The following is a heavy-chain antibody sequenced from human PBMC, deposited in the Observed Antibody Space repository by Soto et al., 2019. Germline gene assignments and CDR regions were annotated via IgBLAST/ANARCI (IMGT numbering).Heavy chain of an antibody. D-gene: IGHD3-10*01. CDR3: ARASVPGRY. J-gene: IGHJ1*01. V-gene: IGHV3-74*01. CDR2: LNGDGSSI. CDR1: GFTFSSYW. Sequence: EVQLVESGGGVVQPGGSLRLSCVGSGFTFSSYWMHWVRKAPGKGLVWVSRLNGDGSSISYADSVKGRFTISRDNARNTVYLQMNSLRVEDTALYYCARASVPGRYWGQGPRVSVSS.